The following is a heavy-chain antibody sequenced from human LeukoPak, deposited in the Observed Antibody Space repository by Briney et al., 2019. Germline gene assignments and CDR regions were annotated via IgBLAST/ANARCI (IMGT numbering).Heavy chain of an antibody. V-gene: IGHV1-69*05. CDR2: IIPIFGTA. Sequence: ASVKVSCKASGGTFSSYAISWVRQAPGQGLEWMGGIIPIFGTANYAQKFQGRVTITTDESTSTAYMELSSLRSEDTAVYYCARAPFMSSGWYDYYYYYMDVWGKGTTVTVSS. D-gene: IGHD6-19*01. J-gene: IGHJ6*03. CDR1: GGTFSSYA. CDR3: ARAPFMSSGWYDYYYYYMDV.